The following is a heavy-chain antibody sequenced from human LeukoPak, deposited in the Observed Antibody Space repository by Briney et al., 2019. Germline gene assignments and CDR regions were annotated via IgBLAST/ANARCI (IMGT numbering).Heavy chain of an antibody. V-gene: IGHV4-59*12. CDR1: GGSISSYY. CDR2: IYYSGST. J-gene: IGHJ3*02. CDR3: ARERGAPSDAFDI. Sequence: SSETLSLTCTVSGGSISSYYWSWIRQPPGKGLEWIGYIYYSGSTNYNPSLKSRVTISVDTSKNQFSLKLSSVTAADTAVYYCARERGAPSDAFDIWGQGTMVTVSS.